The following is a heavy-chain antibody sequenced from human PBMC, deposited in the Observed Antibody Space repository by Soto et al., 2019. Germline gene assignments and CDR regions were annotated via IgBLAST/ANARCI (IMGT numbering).Heavy chain of an antibody. V-gene: IGHV4-59*08. J-gene: IGHJ4*02. CDR2: IYYSGST. CDR3: ARHRHDSADY. Sequence: SETLSLTCTVSGGSISSYYWSWIRQPPGKGLEWIGYIYYSGSTNYNPSLKSRVTISVDTSKNQFSLKLSSVTAADTAVYYCARHRHDSADYWGQGTLVTVSS. D-gene: IGHD2-21*02. CDR1: GGSISSYY.